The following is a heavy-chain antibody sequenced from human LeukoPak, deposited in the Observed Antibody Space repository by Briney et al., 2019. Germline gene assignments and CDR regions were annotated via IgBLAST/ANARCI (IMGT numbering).Heavy chain of an antibody. V-gene: IGHV5-51*01. CDR1: GYSFTSYW. J-gene: IGHJ4*02. CDR3: ARAETSRLDPFDF. CDR2: IYPDDSDT. Sequence: PGESLKISCKGSGYSFTSYWIGWVRQMPGKGLECMGIIYPDDSDTRYSPSFQGQVTISADKSISTAYLQWSSLTASDTAMYYCARAETSRLDPFDFWGRGTLVTVSS.